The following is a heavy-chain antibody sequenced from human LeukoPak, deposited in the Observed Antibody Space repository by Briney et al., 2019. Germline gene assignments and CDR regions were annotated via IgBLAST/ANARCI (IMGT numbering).Heavy chain of an antibody. CDR3: ATALGVAVAGPEVYYFDY. CDR2: FDPEDGET. Sequence: ASVKVSCKVSGYTLTELSMHWVRQAPGKGLEWMGGFDPEDGETIYAQKFQGRVTMTEDTSTDTAYMELSSLRSEDTAVYYCATALGVAVAGPEVYYFDYWGQGTLVTVSS. J-gene: IGHJ4*02. D-gene: IGHD6-19*01. CDR1: GYTLTELS. V-gene: IGHV1-24*01.